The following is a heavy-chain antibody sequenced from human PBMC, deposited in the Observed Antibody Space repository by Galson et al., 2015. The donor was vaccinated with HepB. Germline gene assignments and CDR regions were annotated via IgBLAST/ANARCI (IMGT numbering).Heavy chain of an antibody. Sequence: PALVKPTQTLTLPCTFSGFSLSTSGMCVSWIRQPPGKALEWLALIDWDDDKYYSTSLKTRLTISKDTSKNQVVLTMTNMDPVDTATYYCAHVMITFGGVIGPDAFDIWGQGTMVTVSS. CDR1: GFSLSTSGMC. V-gene: IGHV2-70*12. D-gene: IGHD3-16*02. CDR2: IDWDDDK. J-gene: IGHJ3*02. CDR3: AHVMITFGGVIGPDAFDI.